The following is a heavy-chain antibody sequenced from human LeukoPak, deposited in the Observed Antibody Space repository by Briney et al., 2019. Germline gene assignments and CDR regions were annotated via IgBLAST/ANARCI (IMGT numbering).Heavy chain of an antibody. V-gene: IGHV3-9*01. D-gene: IGHD1-1*01. CDR1: GFTFDDYA. CDR3: AKDIILLGLENDPEFAFDI. J-gene: IGHJ3*02. CDR2: ISWNSGSI. Sequence: PGRSLRLSCAASGFTFDDYAMHWVRQAPGKGLEWVSGISWNSGSIGYADSVKGRFTISRDNAKNSLYLQMNSLRAEDTALYYCAKDIILLGLENDPEFAFDIWGQGTMVTVSS.